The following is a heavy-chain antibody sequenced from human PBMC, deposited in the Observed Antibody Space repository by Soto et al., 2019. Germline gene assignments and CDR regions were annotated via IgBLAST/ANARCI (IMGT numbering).Heavy chain of an antibody. CDR1: GFTFSDYY. Sequence: GGSLRLSCAASGFTFSDYYMSWIRQAPGKGLEWVSYISSSGSTIYYADSVKGRFTISRDNAKDSLYLQMNSLRAEDTAVYYCAYCSGGSCPDTFDYWGQGTLVTVSS. V-gene: IGHV3-11*01. D-gene: IGHD2-15*01. CDR3: AYCSGGSCPDTFDY. CDR2: ISSSGSTI. J-gene: IGHJ4*02.